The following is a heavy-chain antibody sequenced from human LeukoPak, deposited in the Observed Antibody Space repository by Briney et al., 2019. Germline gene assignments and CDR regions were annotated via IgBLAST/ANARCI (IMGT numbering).Heavy chain of an antibody. V-gene: IGHV3-23*01. CDR2: IIGTGTKT. Sequence: GGSLRLSCAASGFTFSNYAMIWVRQAPGKGLEWVSVIIGTGTKTHYADSVKGRFTISRDNPKNTLYLQMNSLRAEDTAVYYCARGPSGYYYYGMDVWGQGTTVTVSS. J-gene: IGHJ6*02. CDR3: ARGPSGYYYYGMDV. D-gene: IGHD3-10*01. CDR1: GFTFSNYA.